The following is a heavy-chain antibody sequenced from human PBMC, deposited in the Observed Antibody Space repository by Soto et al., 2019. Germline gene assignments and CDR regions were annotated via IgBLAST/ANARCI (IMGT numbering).Heavy chain of an antibody. CDR3: ARESLQFYDSDGLPES. CDR1: GFTFSHYS. Sequence: PGGSLRLSCAASGFTFSHYSMHWVRQAPGKGLEWISYISTSSTATYYADSVKGRFTVSRDNGNKLLFLQMNSLTDEDTAVYYCARESLQFYDSDGLPESRGKGTLVTVSS. D-gene: IGHD3-22*01. CDR2: ISTSSTAT. V-gene: IGHV3-48*02. J-gene: IGHJ4*02.